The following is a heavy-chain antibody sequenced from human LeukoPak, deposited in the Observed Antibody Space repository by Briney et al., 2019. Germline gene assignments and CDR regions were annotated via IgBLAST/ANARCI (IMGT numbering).Heavy chain of an antibody. CDR3: ARGINY. CDR1: GGSFSGYY. Sequence: SETLSLTCAVYGGSFSGYYWSWIRQPPGKGLEWIGEINHSGSTNYNPSLKSRVTISVDTSKNQFSLKLSSVTAADTAVYYCARGINYWGQGTLVTVSS. CDR2: INHSGST. V-gene: IGHV4-34*01. J-gene: IGHJ4*02.